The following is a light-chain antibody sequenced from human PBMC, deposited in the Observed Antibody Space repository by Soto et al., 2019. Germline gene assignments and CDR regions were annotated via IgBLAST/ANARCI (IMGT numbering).Light chain of an antibody. Sequence: ELVLTQSPGTLSLSPGERATLSCRTSQSVDSRYLVWYQQKPGQAPRLLIYHASNRATGIPDRFSGSGSATDFTLTISRLEPEDFAVYYCQQYGSSPMYTFAQGTKVEIK. CDR2: HAS. V-gene: IGKV3-20*01. CDR1: QSVDSRY. J-gene: IGKJ2*01. CDR3: QQYGSSPMYT.